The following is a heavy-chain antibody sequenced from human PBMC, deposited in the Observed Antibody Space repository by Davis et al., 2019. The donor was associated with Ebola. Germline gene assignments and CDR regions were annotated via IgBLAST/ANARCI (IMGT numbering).Heavy chain of an antibody. CDR2: MNSDGSST. V-gene: IGHV3-74*01. J-gene: IGHJ4*02. D-gene: IGHD4-17*01. Sequence: HTGGSLRLSCAASGFTFSSYSMNWVRQAPGKGLVWVSRMNSDGSSTSYADSVKGRFTISRDSAKNALYLQMISLSDEDTAIYYCARNQYGDYAIDYWGQGILVTVSS. CDR3: ARNQYGDYAIDY. CDR1: GFTFSSYS.